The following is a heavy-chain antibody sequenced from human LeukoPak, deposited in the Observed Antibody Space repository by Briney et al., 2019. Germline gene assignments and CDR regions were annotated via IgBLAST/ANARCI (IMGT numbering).Heavy chain of an antibody. D-gene: IGHD2-2*01. Sequence: VASVKVSCKASGYTFSSNSISWVRQAPGQGLEWMGWISAYNGNTNSAQNLQGRVTMTTDTSTSTAYMELSSLRSEDTAVYYCAREERPAAIMVGDYWGQGTLVTVSS. CDR3: AREERPAAIMVGDY. CDR2: ISAYNGNT. CDR1: GYTFSSNS. V-gene: IGHV1-18*01. J-gene: IGHJ4*02.